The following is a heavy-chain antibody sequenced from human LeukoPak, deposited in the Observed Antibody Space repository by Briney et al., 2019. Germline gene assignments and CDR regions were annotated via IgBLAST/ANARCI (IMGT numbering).Heavy chain of an antibody. Sequence: GGSLRLSCAASGFTFSSYSMNWVRQAPGKGLEWVSSISSSSSYIYYADSVKGRFTISRGNAKNSLYLQMNSLKAEDTAVYYCAKGLAGYCSSATCFNWFDPWGQGTLVTVSS. CDR2: ISSSSSYI. CDR3: AKGLAGYCSSATCFNWFDP. D-gene: IGHD2-2*01. CDR1: GFTFSSYS. J-gene: IGHJ5*02. V-gene: IGHV3-21*01.